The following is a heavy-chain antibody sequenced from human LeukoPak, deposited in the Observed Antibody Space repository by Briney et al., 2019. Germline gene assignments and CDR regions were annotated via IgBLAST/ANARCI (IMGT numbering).Heavy chain of an antibody. D-gene: IGHD2-15*01. V-gene: IGHV3-23*01. Sequence: PGGSLRLSCEASGFTFSSYAMNWVRQVPGKGLEWVSSITGSGSDTYFVDSVKGRFTISRDNSKNTLYLQPNSLRAEDTAVYYCAKGTEGYCSGTICYPFDYWGRGTLVTVSS. J-gene: IGHJ4*02. CDR1: GFTFSSYA. CDR3: AKGTEGYCSGTICYPFDY. CDR2: ITGSGSDT.